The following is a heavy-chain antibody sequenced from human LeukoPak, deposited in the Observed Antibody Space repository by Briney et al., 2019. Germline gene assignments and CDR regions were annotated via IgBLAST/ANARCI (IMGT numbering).Heavy chain of an antibody. CDR3: ARGVYIAAAQYGY. V-gene: IGHV4-59*01. D-gene: IGHD6-13*01. CDR1: GGSTSSYY. Sequence: TSETLSLTCTVSGGSTSSYYWSWIWQPPGKGQEWVGYIYYSVSTNYNPSLKSRVTISVDTSKNQCSLKLSSVPAADTAVYYSARGVYIAAAQYGYWGQGTLVTVSS. J-gene: IGHJ4*02. CDR2: IYYSVST.